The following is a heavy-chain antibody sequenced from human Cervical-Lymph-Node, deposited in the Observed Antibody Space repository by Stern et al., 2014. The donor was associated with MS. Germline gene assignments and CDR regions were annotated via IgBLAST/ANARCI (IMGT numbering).Heavy chain of an antibody. CDR2: TYHGGTT. J-gene: IGHJ4*02. CDR1: GGSIASRYW. V-gene: IGHV4-4*02. D-gene: IGHD1-1*01. CDR3: ARADVETTGYFDS. Sequence: DQLVESGPGLVKPSDTLSLTCAVSGGSIASRYWWSWVRQGPETGLEWIGETYHGGTTNYKASLKSRVTTSVDTSKNQLSLTMTSVTAADTAVYFCARADVETTGYFDSWGQGILVTVSS.